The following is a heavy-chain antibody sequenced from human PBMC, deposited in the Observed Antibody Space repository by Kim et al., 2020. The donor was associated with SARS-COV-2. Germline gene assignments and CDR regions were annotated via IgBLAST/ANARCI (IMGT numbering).Heavy chain of an antibody. CDR3: ARARGYYDFWSAPLYYMDV. Sequence: GRFTISRDNAKNSLYLQMNSRRAEDTAVYYCARARGYYDFWSAPLYYMDVWGKGTTVTVSS. D-gene: IGHD3-3*01. J-gene: IGHJ6*03. V-gene: IGHV3-7*04.